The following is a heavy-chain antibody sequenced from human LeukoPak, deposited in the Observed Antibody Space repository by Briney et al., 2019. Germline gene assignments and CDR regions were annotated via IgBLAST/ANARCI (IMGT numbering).Heavy chain of an antibody. J-gene: IGHJ6*02. CDR3: ARGRTETYYYYYGMDV. D-gene: IGHD4-17*01. CDR2: IIPILGIA. CDR1: GGTFSSYA. V-gene: IGHV1-69*04. Sequence: SVKVSCKASGGTFSSYAISWVRQAPGQGLEWMGRIIPILGIANYAQKFQGRVTITADKSTSTAYMELSSLRSEDTAVYYCARGRTETYYYYYGMDVWGQGTTVTVSS.